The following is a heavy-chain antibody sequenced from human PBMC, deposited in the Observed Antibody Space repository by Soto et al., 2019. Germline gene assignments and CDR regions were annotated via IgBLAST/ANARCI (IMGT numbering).Heavy chain of an antibody. V-gene: IGHV3-23*01. CDR1: GFTFSSYA. J-gene: IGHJ4*02. CDR2: ISGSGGST. Sequence: GGSLRLSCAASGFTFSSYAMSWVRQAPGKGLEWVSAISGSGGSTYYADSVKGRFTISRDNSKNTLYLQMNSLRVEDTAVYYCAKDLSRSSGWSTGDYWGQGTLVTVSS. CDR3: AKDLSRSSGWSTGDY. D-gene: IGHD6-19*01.